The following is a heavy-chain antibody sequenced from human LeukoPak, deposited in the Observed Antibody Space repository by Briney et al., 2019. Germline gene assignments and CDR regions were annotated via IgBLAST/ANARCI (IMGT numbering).Heavy chain of an antibody. CDR1: GFTFDDYA. J-gene: IGHJ4*02. CDR3: AKDVGSYSRSSYYDY. V-gene: IGHV3-9*03. CDR2: ISWHSGSI. D-gene: IGHD6-13*01. Sequence: GGSLRLSCAASGFTFDDYAMHCVRQAPGKGLEWVSGISWHSGSIGYADSVKGRFTIPRDNAKNSLYLQMNSLRAEDMALYYCAKDVGSYSRSSYYDYWGQGTLVTVSS.